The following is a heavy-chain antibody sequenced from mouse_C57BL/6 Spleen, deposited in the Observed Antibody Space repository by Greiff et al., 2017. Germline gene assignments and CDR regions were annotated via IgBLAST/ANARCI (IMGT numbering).Heavy chain of an antibody. CDR2: INPYNGGT. V-gene: IGHV1-19*01. D-gene: IGHD2-10*02. CDR3: ARYDSIYAMDY. CDR1: GYTFTDYY. J-gene: IGHJ4*01. Sequence: EVQLQQSGPVLVKPGASVKMSCKASGYTFTDYYMNWVKQSHGKSLEWIGVINPYNGGTSYNQKFKGKATLTVDKSSSTAYMELNSLTSEDSAVYYCARYDSIYAMDYWGQGTSVTVSS.